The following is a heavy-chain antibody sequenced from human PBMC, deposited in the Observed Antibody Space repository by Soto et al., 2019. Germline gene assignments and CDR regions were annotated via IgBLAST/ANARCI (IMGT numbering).Heavy chain of an antibody. D-gene: IGHD3-16*01. Sequence: QVQLVQSGAEVKKPGSSVKVSCKASGGTFSSYAISWVRQAPGQGLEWMGGIIPIFGTANYAQKFQGRVTITADESTSTAYMELSRLGSEDTAVYYCAVMITFGGVSDYWGQGTLVTVSS. CDR3: AVMITFGGVSDY. CDR1: GGTFSSYA. V-gene: IGHV1-69*01. J-gene: IGHJ4*02. CDR2: IIPIFGTA.